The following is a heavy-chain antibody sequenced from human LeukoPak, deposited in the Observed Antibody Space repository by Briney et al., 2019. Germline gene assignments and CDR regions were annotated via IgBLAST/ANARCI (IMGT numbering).Heavy chain of an antibody. CDR3: AKAPQYYYDGSVD. D-gene: IGHD3-22*01. Sequence: GGSLRLSCAASGFTFSSYGMHWVRQAPGKGLEWVAVISYDGSNKYYADSVKGRFTISRDNSKNTLYLQMNSLRAEDTAVYYCAKAPQYYYDGSVDWGQGTLVTVSS. J-gene: IGHJ4*02. CDR1: GFTFSSYG. V-gene: IGHV3-30*18. CDR2: ISYDGSNK.